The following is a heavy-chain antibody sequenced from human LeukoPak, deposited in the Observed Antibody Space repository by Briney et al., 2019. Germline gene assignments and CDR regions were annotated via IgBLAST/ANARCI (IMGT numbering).Heavy chain of an antibody. CDR3: ARGGYCSSTSCYLNWFDP. CDR2: ISYDGSNK. Sequence: AGGSLRLSCAASGFTFSSYAMHWVRQAPGKGLEWVAVISYDGSNKYYADSVKGRFTISRDNSKNTLYLQMNSLRAEDTAVYYCARGGYCSSTSCYLNWFDPWAREPWSPSPQ. V-gene: IGHV3-30-3*01. J-gene: IGHJ5*02. D-gene: IGHD2-2*01. CDR1: GFTFSSYA.